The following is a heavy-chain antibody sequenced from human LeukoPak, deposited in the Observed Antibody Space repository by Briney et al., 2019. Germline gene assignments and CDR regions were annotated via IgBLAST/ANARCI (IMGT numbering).Heavy chain of an antibody. Sequence: GGSLRLSCAASGFTFSSHWMHWVRHAPGKGLVWVSRINSDGSSTSYADSVKGRFTISRDNAKNTLFLQVNSLRAEDTAVYYCTYTYGWGDFHYWGQDTQDTLSS. CDR2: INSDGSST. CDR3: TYTYGWGDFHY. CDR1: GFTFSSHW. J-gene: IGHJ4*02. D-gene: IGHD5-18*01. V-gene: IGHV3-74*01.